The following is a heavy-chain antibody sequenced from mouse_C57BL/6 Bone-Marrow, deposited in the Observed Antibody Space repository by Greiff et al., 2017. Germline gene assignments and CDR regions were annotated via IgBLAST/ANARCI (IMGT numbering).Heavy chain of an antibody. CDR1: GYTFTSYG. CDR3: ARGYYYGSSLTMYY. CDR2: IYPRSGNT. D-gene: IGHD1-1*01. V-gene: IGHV1-81*01. Sequence: QVQLQQSGAELARPGASVKLSCKASGYTFTSYGISWVKQRTGQGLEWIGEIYPRSGNTYYNEKFKGKATLTADKSSSTAYMELRSLTSEDSAVYFCARGYYYGSSLTMYYWGQGTSVTVSS. J-gene: IGHJ4*01.